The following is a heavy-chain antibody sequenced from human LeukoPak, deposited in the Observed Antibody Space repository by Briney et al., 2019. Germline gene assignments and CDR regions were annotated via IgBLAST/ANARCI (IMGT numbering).Heavy chain of an antibody. CDR1: GYTFTIYG. CDR2: ISAYNGNT. CDR3: ARDWEYCSSTSCLDDAFDI. J-gene: IGHJ3*02. Sequence: ASVKVSFKASGYTFTIYGISWVRQAPGQGLEWMGWISAYNGNTNYAQKLQGRVTMTTDTSTSTAYMELRSLRSDDTAVYYCARDWEYCSSTSCLDDAFDIWGQGTMVTVSS. V-gene: IGHV1-18*01. D-gene: IGHD2-2*01.